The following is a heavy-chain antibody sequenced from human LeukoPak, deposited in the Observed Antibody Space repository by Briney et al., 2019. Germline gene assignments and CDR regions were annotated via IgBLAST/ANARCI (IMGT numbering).Heavy chain of an antibody. CDR2: IRYGGSNK. Sequence: GGSLRLSCAASGFTFSSYGMHWVRQAPGKGLEWVAFIRYGGSNKYYADSVKGRFTISRDNSKNTLYLQMNSLRVEDTALYYCAKDRYYDFWSGYYIGDNWGQGTLVTVSS. D-gene: IGHD3-3*01. J-gene: IGHJ4*02. CDR1: GFTFSSYG. V-gene: IGHV3-30*02. CDR3: AKDRYYDFWSGYYIGDN.